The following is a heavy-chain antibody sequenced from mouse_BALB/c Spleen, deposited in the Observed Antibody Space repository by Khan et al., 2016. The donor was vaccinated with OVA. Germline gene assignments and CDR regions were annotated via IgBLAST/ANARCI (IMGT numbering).Heavy chain of an antibody. CDR3: ARGSGNSRFAY. CDR2: ISTYYGDA. D-gene: IGHD1-3*01. Sequence: QVQLKQSGAELVRPGVSVKISCKGSGYTFTDYAMHWVKQSHAKSLEWIGVISTYYGDADYNQKFKGKATMTVEKSSSTAYMELASLTSEDSAIYYCARGSGNSRFAYWGQGTLVTVSA. V-gene: IGHV1S137*01. J-gene: IGHJ3*01. CDR1: GYTFTDYA.